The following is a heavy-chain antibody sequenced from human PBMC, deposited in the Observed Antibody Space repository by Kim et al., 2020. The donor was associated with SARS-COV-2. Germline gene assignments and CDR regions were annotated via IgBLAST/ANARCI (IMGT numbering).Heavy chain of an antibody. D-gene: IGHD5-18*01. CDR3: AREGVEQLWFDY. CDR2: IYYSGST. Sequence: SETLSLTCTVSGGSICNGGYYWSWIRQHPGKGLEWIGYIYYSGSTYYNPSLKSRVTISVDTSKNQISLKLSSVTAADTAVYYCAREGVEQLWFDYWGQGTLVTVSS. V-gene: IGHV4-31*03. J-gene: IGHJ4*02. CDR1: GGSICNGGYY.